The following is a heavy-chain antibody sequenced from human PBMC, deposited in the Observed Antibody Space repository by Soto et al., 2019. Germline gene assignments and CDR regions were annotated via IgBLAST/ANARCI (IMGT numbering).Heavy chain of an antibody. CDR2: INHRGST. CDR1: GGSISSSSYY. J-gene: IGHJ4*02. CDR3: ATPQDYDGCLDS. D-gene: IGHD3-22*01. Sequence: SETLSLTCTVSGGSISSSSYYWAWIRQPPGMGLEWIGEINHRGSTSYNSSLKGRVTISIDTSKRQFSLKLNSVTSADTAVYYCATPQDYDGCLDSWGQGTLVTVS. V-gene: IGHV4-39*07.